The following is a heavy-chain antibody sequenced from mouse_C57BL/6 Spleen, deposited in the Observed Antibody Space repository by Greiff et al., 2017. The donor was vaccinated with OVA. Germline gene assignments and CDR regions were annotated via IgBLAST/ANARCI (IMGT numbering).Heavy chain of an antibody. V-gene: IGHV1-69*01. D-gene: IGHD6-1*01. CDR2: IDPSDSYT. Sequence: QVQLQQPGAELVMPGASVKLSCKASGYTFTSYWMHWVKQRPGQGLEWIGEIDPSDSYTNYNQKFKGKSTLTVDKSSSTAYMQLSSLTSEGSAVYYCTRGSSLDYWGQGTTLTVSS. CDR1: GYTFTSYW. CDR3: TRGSSLDY. J-gene: IGHJ2*01.